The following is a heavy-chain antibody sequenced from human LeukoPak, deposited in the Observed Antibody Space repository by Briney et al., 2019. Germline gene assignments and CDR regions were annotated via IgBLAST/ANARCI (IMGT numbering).Heavy chain of an antibody. Sequence: ASVKVSCKASGYTFTSYYMHWVRQAPGQGLEWMGIINPSGGSTSYAQKFQGRVAMTRDTSTSTVYMELSSLRSEDTAVYYCASPYCSGGSCYGMDVWGQGTTVTVSS. CDR3: ASPYCSGGSCYGMDV. CDR1: GYTFTSYY. D-gene: IGHD2-15*01. CDR2: INPSGGST. V-gene: IGHV1-46*01. J-gene: IGHJ6*02.